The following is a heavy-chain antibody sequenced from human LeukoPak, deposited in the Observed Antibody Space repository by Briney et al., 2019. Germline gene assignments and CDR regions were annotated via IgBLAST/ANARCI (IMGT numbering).Heavy chain of an antibody. D-gene: IGHD4-17*01. CDR2: VNPRSGGT. J-gene: IGHJ4*02. Sequence: ASVKVSCKASGYTFTGYYVHWVRQAPGLGLEWMGWVNPRSGGTNFAQKFQGRVTMTRDTSISTAYMELSRLRSDDTAVYYCATLEGDYGSVEYWGQGTLVTVSS. CDR1: GYTFTGYY. CDR3: ATLEGDYGSVEY. V-gene: IGHV1-2*02.